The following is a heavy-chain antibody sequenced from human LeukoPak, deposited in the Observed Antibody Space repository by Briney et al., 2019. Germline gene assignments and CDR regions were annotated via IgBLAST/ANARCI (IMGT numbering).Heavy chain of an antibody. Sequence: GASVKVSCKASGYTFSGNYMHWVRQAPGQGLEWMGWINPHSGGTIYPQRLQGRVTMTRDTSISTAYMELSRLRSDDTAVYYCARGGPRDIVVVPAAKKWFDPWGQGTLVTVSS. J-gene: IGHJ5*02. V-gene: IGHV1-2*02. D-gene: IGHD2-2*01. CDR2: INPHSGGT. CDR1: GYTFSGNY. CDR3: ARGGPRDIVVVPAAKKWFDP.